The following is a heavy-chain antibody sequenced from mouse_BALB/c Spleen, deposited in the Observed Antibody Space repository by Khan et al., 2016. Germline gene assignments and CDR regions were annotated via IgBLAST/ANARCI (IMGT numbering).Heavy chain of an antibody. CDR3: TTGFAY. CDR1: GFTFSNYW. CDR2: IRLKSNNYAT. V-gene: IGHV6-6*02. J-gene: IGHJ3*01. Sequence: EVKLEVSGGGLVQPGGSMKLSCVASGFTFSNYWMNWVRQSPEKGLQWVAEIRLKSNNYATHYAESVKGRFTISRDDSTSSVYLQMNNLRSEDTGIYYCTTGFAYWGQGTLVTVSA.